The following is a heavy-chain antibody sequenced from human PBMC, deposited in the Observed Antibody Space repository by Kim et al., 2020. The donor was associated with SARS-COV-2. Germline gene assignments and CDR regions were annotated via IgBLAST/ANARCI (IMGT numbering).Heavy chain of an antibody. CDR1: GFTFITYA. V-gene: IGHV3-23*01. Sequence: GGSLRLSCVASGFTFITYAMSWVRQAPGRGLEWVSAMSGGASQTYDADSVGGWFTTSRDNSKNTLYQQMSSLRDEDTAVYYCAMGVGRWPACDFSGQGNL. D-gene: IGHD2-15*01. J-gene: IGHJ4*02. CDR2: MSGGASQT. CDR3: AMGVGRWPACDF.